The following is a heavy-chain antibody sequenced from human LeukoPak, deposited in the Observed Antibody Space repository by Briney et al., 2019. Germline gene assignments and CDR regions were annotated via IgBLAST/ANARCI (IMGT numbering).Heavy chain of an antibody. CDR3: AVYAPGYCSGGSCYSVIDYFDY. V-gene: IGHV1-18*01. CDR2: ISAYNGNT. D-gene: IGHD2-15*01. Sequence: GASVKVSCKASGYPFTSYGISWVRQAPGQGLEWMGWISAYNGNTNYAQKLQGRVTMTTDTSTSTAYMELRSLRSDDTAVYYCAVYAPGYCSGGSCYSVIDYFDYWGQGTLVTVSS. J-gene: IGHJ4*02. CDR1: GYPFTSYG.